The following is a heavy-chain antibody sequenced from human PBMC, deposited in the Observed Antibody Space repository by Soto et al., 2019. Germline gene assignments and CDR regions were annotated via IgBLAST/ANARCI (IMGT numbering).Heavy chain of an antibody. D-gene: IGHD1-26*01. J-gene: IGHJ4*02. CDR3: AKGKGVGATPDGANC. Sequence: EVQGLESGGGLVQPGGSRRLSCAASGFTFSRYGMNWVRQAPGKGLEWVSGVRSDGDTTYNADSVKGRFTVSRDNFKNTVDLQMNSLRVEDTAVYYCAKGKGVGATPDGANCWGQGTLVTVSS. CDR1: GFTFSRYG. V-gene: IGHV3-23*01. CDR2: VRSDGDTT.